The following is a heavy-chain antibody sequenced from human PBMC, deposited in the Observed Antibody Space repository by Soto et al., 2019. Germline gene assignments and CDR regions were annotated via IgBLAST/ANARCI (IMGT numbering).Heavy chain of an antibody. CDR3: AKDRDMGVVVAATATKYFQH. Sequence: EVQLLESGGGLVQPGGSLRLSCAASGFTFSSYAMSWVRQAPRKGLEWVSAISGSGGSTYYADSVKGRFTISRDNSKNTLSLQMNSLRAEDTGVYYCAKDRDMGVVVAATATKYFQHWGQGTLVTVAS. J-gene: IGHJ1*01. CDR2: ISGSGGST. CDR1: GFTFSSYA. V-gene: IGHV3-23*01. D-gene: IGHD2-15*01.